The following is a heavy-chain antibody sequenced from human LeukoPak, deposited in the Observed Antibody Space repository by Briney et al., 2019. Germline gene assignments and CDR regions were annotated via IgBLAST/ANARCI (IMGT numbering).Heavy chain of an antibody. D-gene: IGHD4-23*01. CDR1: GGTFISYA. Sequence: ASVKVSCKASGGTFISYAISWVRQAPGQGLEWMGGIIPIFGTANYAQRFQGRVTITTDESTSTAYMELSSLRSEDTAVYYCAIHDYGGGWFDHWGQGTLVTVSS. V-gene: IGHV1-69*05. J-gene: IGHJ5*02. CDR2: IIPIFGTA. CDR3: AIHDYGGGWFDH.